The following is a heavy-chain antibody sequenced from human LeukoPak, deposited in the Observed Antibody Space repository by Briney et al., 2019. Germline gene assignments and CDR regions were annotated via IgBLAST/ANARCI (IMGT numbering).Heavy chain of an antibody. CDR3: AKGHESGYSSGWYGNDAFDI. V-gene: IGHV3-9*03. CDR1: GFTFGDYA. D-gene: IGHD6-19*01. J-gene: IGHJ3*02. Sequence: GGSLRLSCSASGFTFGDYAMHWVRPAPGEGLEWVSGISWDSGSIGYADPVKGRFTISRDNAKNSLYLQMNSLRAEDMALYYCAKGHESGYSSGWYGNDAFDIWGQGTMVTVSS. CDR2: ISWDSGSI.